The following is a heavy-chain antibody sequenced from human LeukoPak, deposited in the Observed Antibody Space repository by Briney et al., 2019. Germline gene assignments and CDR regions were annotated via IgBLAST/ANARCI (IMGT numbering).Heavy chain of an antibody. Sequence: GGSLRLSCAASGFTFSRYGMHWVRQAPGKGLEWVAVISFDGSTNYHADSVKGRFTISRDNSENTLYLQMNSLRDEDTALYYCAKSGLRICSAGSCYFDCWGQGALVTVSS. D-gene: IGHD2-15*01. V-gene: IGHV3-30*18. CDR3: AKSGLRICSAGSCYFDC. CDR1: GFTFSRYG. CDR2: ISFDGSTN. J-gene: IGHJ4*02.